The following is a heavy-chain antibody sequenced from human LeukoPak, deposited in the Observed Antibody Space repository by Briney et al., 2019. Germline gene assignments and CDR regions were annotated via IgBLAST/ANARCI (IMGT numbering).Heavy chain of an antibody. Sequence: SGGSLRLSCAVSGFTFRKYAIHWVRQAPGKGLEWVAFISYDGSTKYYADSVKGRFTISRDNSQNTLDLQMNSLSAEDTAVYYCARDLSERYSTDYWGQGTLVTVSS. CDR2: ISYDGSTK. CDR1: GFTFRKYA. D-gene: IGHD1-26*01. J-gene: IGHJ4*02. CDR3: ARDLSERYSTDY. V-gene: IGHV3-30-3*01.